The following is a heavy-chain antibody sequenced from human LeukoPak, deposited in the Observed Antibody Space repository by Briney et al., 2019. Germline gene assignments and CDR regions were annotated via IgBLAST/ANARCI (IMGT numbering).Heavy chain of an antibody. Sequence: SETLSLTCAVSGGSISSGSYSWSWIRQPPGKGLEWIGYIYHSGSTYYNPSLKSRVTISVDRSKNQFSLKLSSVTAADTAVYYCARRGYCSSTSCHRWFDPWGQGTLVTVSS. V-gene: IGHV4-30-2*01. CDR1: GGSISSGSYS. D-gene: IGHD2-2*01. J-gene: IGHJ5*02. CDR2: IYHSGST. CDR3: ARRGYCSSTSCHRWFDP.